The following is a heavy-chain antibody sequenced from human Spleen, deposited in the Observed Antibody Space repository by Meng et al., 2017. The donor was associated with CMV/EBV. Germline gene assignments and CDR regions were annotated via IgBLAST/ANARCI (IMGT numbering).Heavy chain of an antibody. D-gene: IGHD6-19*01. Sequence: ASVKVSCKASGYTFTAYYIHWVRQAPGQGLEWLGWISVYTGNTNYAQTLQGRVTLTTDTSTSTAYMELRSLRSDDTAVYYCARDHSSSGVDHWGQGTLVTVSS. CDR1: GYTFTAYY. J-gene: IGHJ4*02. CDR2: ISVYTGNT. V-gene: IGHV1-18*04. CDR3: ARDHSSSGVDH.